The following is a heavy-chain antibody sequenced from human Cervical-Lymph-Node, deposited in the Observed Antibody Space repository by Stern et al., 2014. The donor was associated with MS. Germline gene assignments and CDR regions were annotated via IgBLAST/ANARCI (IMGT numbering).Heavy chain of an antibody. CDR3: AAAAATVLAFDY. CDR1: GYTFTKYY. J-gene: IGHJ4*02. V-gene: IGHV1-46*01. Sequence: VQLVQSGADVKKPGASVKASCRASGYTFTKYYIHWVRQAPGQGLEWVGVISPAGESTSYAQKYQGRITLTRDTSTGTVYMEVSSLTSDDTAVYYCAAAAATVLAFDYWGQGALVTVSS. CDR2: ISPAGEST. D-gene: IGHD2-2*01.